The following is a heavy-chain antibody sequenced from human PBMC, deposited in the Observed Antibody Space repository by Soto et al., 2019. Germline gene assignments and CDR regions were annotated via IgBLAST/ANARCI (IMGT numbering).Heavy chain of an antibody. V-gene: IGHV3-30-3*01. CDR2: ISYDGSNK. CDR3: ARDRVGWYFDY. CDR1: GFTFSSYA. Sequence: GGSLRLSCAASGFTFSSYAMHWVRQAPGKGLEWVAVISYDGSNKYYADSVKGRFTISRDNSKNTLYLQMNSLRAEGTAVYYCARDRVGWYFDYWGQGTLVTVSS. J-gene: IGHJ4*02. D-gene: IGHD6-19*01.